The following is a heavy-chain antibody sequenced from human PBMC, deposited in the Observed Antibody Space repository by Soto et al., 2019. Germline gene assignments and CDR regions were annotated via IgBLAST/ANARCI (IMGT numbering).Heavy chain of an antibody. J-gene: IGHJ4*02. CDR1: GVSFSGYY. CDR2: INHSGST. Sequence: SETLSLTCAVYGVSFSGYYWSWIRQPPGKGLEWIGEINHSGSTNYNPSLKSRVTISVDTSKNQFSLKLSSVTAADTAVYYCARLVTGTTIPFDYWGQGTLVTVSS. CDR3: ARLVTGTTIPFDY. D-gene: IGHD1-7*01. V-gene: IGHV4-34*01.